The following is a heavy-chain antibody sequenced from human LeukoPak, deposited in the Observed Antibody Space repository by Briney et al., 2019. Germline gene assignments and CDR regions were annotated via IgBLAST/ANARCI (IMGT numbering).Heavy chain of an antibody. CDR2: INPNSGGT. J-gene: IGHJ4*02. D-gene: IGHD3-10*01. Sequence: ASVKVSCKASGYTFTSYYMHWVRQAPGQGLEWMGWINPNSGGTNYAQKFQGRVTMTRDTSISTAYMELSRLRSDDTAVYYCARDLVVRGVIMFDYDYWGQGTLVTVSS. CDR1: GYTFTSYY. CDR3: ARDLVVRGVIMFDYDY. V-gene: IGHV1-2*02.